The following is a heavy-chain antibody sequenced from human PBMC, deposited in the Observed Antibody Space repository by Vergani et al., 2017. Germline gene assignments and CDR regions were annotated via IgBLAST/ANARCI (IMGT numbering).Heavy chain of an antibody. D-gene: IGHD4-23*01. V-gene: IGHV1-69*06. J-gene: IGHJ4*02. Sequence: QVQLVQSGAEVKKPGSSVKVSCKASGGTFSSYAISWVRQAPGQGLEWMGGIIPIFGTANYAQKLQGRVTMTTDTSTSTAYMELRSLRSDDTAVYYCARESDYGGNTPYYFDYWGQGTLVTVSS. CDR1: GGTFSSYA. CDR3: ARESDYGGNTPYYFDY. CDR2: IIPIFGTA.